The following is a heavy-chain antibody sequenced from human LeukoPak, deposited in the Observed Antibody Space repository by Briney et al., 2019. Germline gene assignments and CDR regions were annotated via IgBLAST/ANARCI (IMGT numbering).Heavy chain of an antibody. V-gene: IGHV3-23*01. Sequence: GGSLRLSCAASGFTVSTNYMSWVRQAPGKGLEWVSAISGSGGSTYYADSVKGRFTISRDNSKNTLYLQMNSLRAEDTAVYYCAKVRRTVVTRYFDYWGQGTLVTVSS. CDR3: AKVRRTVVTRYFDY. D-gene: IGHD4-23*01. CDR2: ISGSGGST. CDR1: GFTVSTNY. J-gene: IGHJ4*02.